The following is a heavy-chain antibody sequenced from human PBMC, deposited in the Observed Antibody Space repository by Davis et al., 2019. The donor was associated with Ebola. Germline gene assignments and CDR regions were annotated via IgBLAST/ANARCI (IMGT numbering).Heavy chain of an antibody. CDR2: INPKSGGT. CDR3: ARALSATYDYYVDV. J-gene: IGHJ6*03. D-gene: IGHD2-8*01. Sequence: AASVKVSCKASGYTFTDYYMHWVRQAPGQGLEWMGWINPKSGGTKYAQRFQDWVTMTRDTSITTAYVELSGLTSDDTAIYYCARALSATYDYYVDVWGKGTAVTVSS. CDR1: GYTFTDYY. V-gene: IGHV1-2*04.